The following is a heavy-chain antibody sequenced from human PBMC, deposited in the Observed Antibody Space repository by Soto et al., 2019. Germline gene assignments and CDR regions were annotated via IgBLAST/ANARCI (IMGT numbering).Heavy chain of an antibody. J-gene: IGHJ6*02. V-gene: IGHV1-18*01. CDR2: ISAYNGNT. CDR3: ASNRLWFGETWAYEYYYYGLDV. D-gene: IGHD3-10*01. Sequence: QVQLVQSGAEVKKPGASVKVSCKASGYTFTSYGISWVRQAPGQGLEWMGWISAYNGNTNYVQKLQGRVTMTTDTSASTAYMELRSLRSDDTGGYYCASNRLWFGETWAYEYYYYGLDVWGQGTTVTVSS. CDR1: GYTFTSYG.